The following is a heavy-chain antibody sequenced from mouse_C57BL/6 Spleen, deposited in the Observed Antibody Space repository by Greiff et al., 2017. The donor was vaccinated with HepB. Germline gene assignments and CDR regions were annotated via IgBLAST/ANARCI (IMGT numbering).Heavy chain of an antibody. CDR2: INPYNGGT. Sequence: VQLQQSGPVLVKPGASVKMSCKASGYTFTDYYMNWVKQSHGKSLEWIGVINPYNGGTSYNQKFKGKATLTVDKSSSTAYMELNSLTSDDSAVYYCAREEDGYYDYWGQGTTLTVSS. J-gene: IGHJ2*01. V-gene: IGHV1-19*01. CDR1: GYTFTDYY. D-gene: IGHD2-3*01. CDR3: AREEDGYYDY.